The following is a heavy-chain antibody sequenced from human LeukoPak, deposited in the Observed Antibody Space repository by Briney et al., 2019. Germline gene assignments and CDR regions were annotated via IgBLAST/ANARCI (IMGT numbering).Heavy chain of an antibody. CDR1: GVTFSSYA. Sequence: GGSLRLSCAASGVTFSSYAMSWVRQAPGKGLEWVSAISGSGGSTYYADSVKGRFTISRDNSKNTLYLQMNSLRAEDTAVYYCAKDLKRWQQLRWFDPWGQGTLVTVSS. CDR2: ISGSGGST. CDR3: AKDLKRWQQLRWFDP. J-gene: IGHJ5*02. D-gene: IGHD6-13*01. V-gene: IGHV3-23*01.